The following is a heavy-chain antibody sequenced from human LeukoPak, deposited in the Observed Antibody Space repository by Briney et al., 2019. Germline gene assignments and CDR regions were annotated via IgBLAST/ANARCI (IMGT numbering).Heavy chain of an antibody. J-gene: IGHJ4*02. CDR3: ARGGSYSGYDYRPPLHWVDY. CDR2: INPSGGST. CDR1: VYTFTSYY. D-gene: IGHD5-12*01. Sequence: SSVKVSCKASVYTFTSYYMHWVRQAPGQGLEWMGIINPSGGSTSYAQKFQGRVTMTRDTSTSTVYMELSRLRSEDTAVYYCARGGSYSGYDYRPPLHWVDYWDQGTLVTVSS. V-gene: IGHV1-46*01.